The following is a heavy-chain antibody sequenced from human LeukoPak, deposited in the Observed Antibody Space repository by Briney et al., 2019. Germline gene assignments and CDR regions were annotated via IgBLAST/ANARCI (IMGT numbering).Heavy chain of an antibody. CDR2: INPDGNEK. CDR3: ARDGVLWFGGEGAFDI. CDR1: GFRFGSDW. D-gene: IGHD3-10*01. V-gene: IGHV3-7*01. J-gene: IGHJ3*02. Sequence: GGSLRLSCAASGFRFGSDWMTWVRQAPGKGLEWVANINPDGNEKYYVDSVRGRFTISRDNAKNSLYLQMNSLRAEDTAVYYCARDGVLWFGGEGAFDIWGQGTMVTVSS.